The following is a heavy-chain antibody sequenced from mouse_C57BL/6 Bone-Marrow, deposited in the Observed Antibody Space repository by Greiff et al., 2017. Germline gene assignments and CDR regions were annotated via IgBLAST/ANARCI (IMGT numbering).Heavy chain of an antibody. CDR3: ARGTTVVATGYFDV. J-gene: IGHJ1*03. Sequence: VQLQESGAELVRPGASVKLSCKASGYTFTDYYINWVKQRPGQGLEWIARIYPGSGNTYYNEKFKGKATLIAEKSSSTAYMQLSSLTSEDSAVYFCARGTTVVATGYFDVWGTGTTVTVSS. CDR2: IYPGSGNT. V-gene: IGHV1-76*01. CDR1: GYTFTDYY. D-gene: IGHD1-1*01.